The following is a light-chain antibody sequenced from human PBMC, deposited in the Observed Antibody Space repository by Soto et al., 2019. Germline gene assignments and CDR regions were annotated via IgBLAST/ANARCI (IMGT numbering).Light chain of an antibody. CDR1: QTIRSNY. CDR2: GAS. Sequence: ETVLTQSPGTLSLSPGERATLSCGASQTIRSNYLAWYRQTPGQAPRLLIYGASNRATGIADRFSGSGSGTDFTLIISRLEPEDFALNYCQQYGSSPWTFSQGTKQEIK. CDR3: QQYGSSPWT. J-gene: IGKJ1*01. V-gene: IGKV3-20*01.